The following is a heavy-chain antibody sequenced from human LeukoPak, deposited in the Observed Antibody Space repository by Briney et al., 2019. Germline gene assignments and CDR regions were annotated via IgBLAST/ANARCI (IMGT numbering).Heavy chain of an antibody. CDR3: ARDWGVLRFLEWPDDAFDI. Sequence: ASLKVSCKASGYTITGTSMHLVPQAPRQGHEWMGWIKPNSGGTNYAQKFQGRVTMTRDTSISTAYMELSRLRSDDTAVYYCARDWGVLRFLEWPDDAFDIWGQGTMVTVSS. CDR2: IKPNSGGT. J-gene: IGHJ3*02. D-gene: IGHD3-3*01. CDR1: GYTITGTS. V-gene: IGHV1-2*02.